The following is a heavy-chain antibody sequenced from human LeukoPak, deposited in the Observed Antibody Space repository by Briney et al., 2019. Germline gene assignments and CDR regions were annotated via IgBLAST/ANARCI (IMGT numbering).Heavy chain of an antibody. Sequence: SETLSLTCTVSGGSISSYYWSWIRQPPGKGLEWIGYIYYSGSTNYNPSLKSRVTISVDTSKNQFSLKLSSVTAADTAVYYCARVQGGYNYYWGQGTLVTVSS. V-gene: IGHV4-59*01. D-gene: IGHD5-24*01. CDR2: IYYSGST. J-gene: IGHJ4*02. CDR3: ARVQGGYNYY. CDR1: GGSISSYY.